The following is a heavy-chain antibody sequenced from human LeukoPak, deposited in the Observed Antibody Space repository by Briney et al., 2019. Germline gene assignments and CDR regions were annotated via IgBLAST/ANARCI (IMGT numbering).Heavy chain of an antibody. Sequence: SETLSLTCTVSGYSISSGYYWGWIRQPPGKGLEWIGSIYHSGSTYYNPSLKSRVTISVDTSKNQFSLKLSSVTAADTAVYYCARSPSPGYFDYWGQGTLVTVSS. J-gene: IGHJ4*02. V-gene: IGHV4-38-2*02. CDR1: GYSISSGYY. CDR2: IYHSGST. CDR3: ARSPSPGYFDY.